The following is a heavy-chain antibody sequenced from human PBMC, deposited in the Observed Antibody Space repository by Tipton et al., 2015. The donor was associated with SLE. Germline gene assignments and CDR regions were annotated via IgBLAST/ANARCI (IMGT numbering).Heavy chain of an antibody. V-gene: IGHV4-34*01. CDR3: ARLQYIFGGMDV. CDR1: GGSFSGNY. D-gene: IGHD3-3*01. J-gene: IGHJ6*04. Sequence: TLSLTCAVFGGSFSGNYWIWIRQTPGKGLEWIGEINRRGGTNLNPSLESRVSVSKDTSKNQFSLKLTSVTAADTAVYYCARLQYIFGGMDVWGEGTTVTVSS. CDR2: INRRGGT.